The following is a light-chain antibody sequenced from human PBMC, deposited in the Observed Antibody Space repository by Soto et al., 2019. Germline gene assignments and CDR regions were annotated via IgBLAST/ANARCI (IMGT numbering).Light chain of an antibody. Sequence: DIQMTQSPSTLSAYVGDRVTFTCRASQSISTWLAWYQQKPGKAPKLLIYDASSLQSDVPSRFSGSGSGTEFTLTISALQTDDFASYYCQQYMNYATFGQRTKVEIK. J-gene: IGKJ1*01. V-gene: IGKV1-5*01. CDR2: DAS. CDR3: QQYMNYAT. CDR1: QSISTW.